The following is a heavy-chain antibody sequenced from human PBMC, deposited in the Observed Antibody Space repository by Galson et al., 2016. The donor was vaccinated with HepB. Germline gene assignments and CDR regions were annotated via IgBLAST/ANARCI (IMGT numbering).Heavy chain of an antibody. V-gene: IGHV3-74*01. D-gene: IGHD2-2*01. J-gene: IGHJ3*02. CDR2: ISTDGTIT. CDR3: GRTIIPSSPAFDI. CDR1: GFTFSTFW. Sequence: SLRLSCAASGFTFSTFWMHWVRQAPGKGLVWVSRISTDGTITTYADSVKGGFTISRDNAKNTLYLQMNRLRADDTAVYYCGRTIIPSSPAFDIWGPGTMVTVSS.